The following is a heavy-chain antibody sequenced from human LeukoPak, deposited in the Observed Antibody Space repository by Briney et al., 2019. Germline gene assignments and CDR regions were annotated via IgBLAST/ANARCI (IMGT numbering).Heavy chain of an antibody. CDR1: GFTFSDYY. V-gene: IGHV3-11*01. Sequence: PGGSLRLPCAASGFTFSDYYMSWIRQAPGKGLEWVSYISSSGSTIYYADSVKGRFTISRDNAKNSLYLQMNSLRAEDTAVYYCARDSAAYYDILTGYGDKGWFDPWGQGTLVTVSS. CDR2: ISSSGSTI. J-gene: IGHJ5*02. D-gene: IGHD3-9*01. CDR3: ARDSAAYYDILTGYGDKGWFDP.